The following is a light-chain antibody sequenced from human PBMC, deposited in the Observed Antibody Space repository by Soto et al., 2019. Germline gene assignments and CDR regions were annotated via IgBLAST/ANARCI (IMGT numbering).Light chain of an antibody. Sequence: QSALTQPASVSGSPGQSITISCTGTSSDVGGYNYVSWYQQHPGKAPKLMIYDVSNRPSGVPNRFSGSKSGNTASLTISGLQAEDEADYYCRSYTSSSTLVVFGTGTQLTVL. CDR1: SSDVGGYNY. CDR2: DVS. J-gene: IGLJ1*01. CDR3: RSYTSSSTLVV. V-gene: IGLV2-14*01.